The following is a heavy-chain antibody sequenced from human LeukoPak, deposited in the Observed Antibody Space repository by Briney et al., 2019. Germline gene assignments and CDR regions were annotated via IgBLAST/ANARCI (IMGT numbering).Heavy chain of an antibody. D-gene: IGHD3-16*01. J-gene: IGHJ6*02. V-gene: IGHV3-53*01. CDR3: VPRSGGMDV. CDR2: IYSGGST. Sequence: GGSLRLSCAASKFAFSSYAMSWVRQAPGKGLEWVSVIYSGGSTYYADSVKGRFTISRDNPKNTLYLQMNSLRAEDTAVYYCVPRSGGMDVWGQGTTVIVSS. CDR1: KFAFSSYA.